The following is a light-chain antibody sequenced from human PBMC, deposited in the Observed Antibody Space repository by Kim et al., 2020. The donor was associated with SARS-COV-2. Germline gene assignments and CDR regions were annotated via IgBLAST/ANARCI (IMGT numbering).Light chain of an antibody. J-gene: IGKJ1*01. Sequence: EIVLTQSPGTLSLSPGERATLSCRASQSVSSSYLAWYQQKPGQPPRLLIYGASSRATGIPDRFSGSGSGTDFTLTISGLEPEDFAVYYCQQYGSSPPTFGQGTKVDIK. CDR2: GAS. V-gene: IGKV3-20*01. CDR3: QQYGSSPPT. CDR1: QSVSSSY.